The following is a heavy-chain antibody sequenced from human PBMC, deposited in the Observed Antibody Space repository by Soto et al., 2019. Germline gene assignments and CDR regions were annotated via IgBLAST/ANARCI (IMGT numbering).Heavy chain of an antibody. D-gene: IGHD3-16*01. CDR1: GYSFTSYW. CDR3: ARYPYDYVLKQIQLPDY. J-gene: IGHJ4*02. V-gene: IGHV5-51*01. CDR2: IYPGDSDT. Sequence: GESLKISCKGSGYSFTSYWIGWVRQMPGKGLEWMGIIYPGDSDTRYSPSFQGQVTISADKSISTAYLQWSSLKASDTAMYYWARYPYDYVLKQIQLPDYWGQGTLVTVSS.